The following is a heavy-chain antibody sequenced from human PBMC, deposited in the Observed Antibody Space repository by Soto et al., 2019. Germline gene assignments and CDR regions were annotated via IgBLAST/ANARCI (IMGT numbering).Heavy chain of an antibody. CDR3: ARNLPAATSEVVFDS. J-gene: IGHJ4*02. V-gene: IGHV4-31*11. Sequence: NPSETRSRTCVVTRGSVSSGVYSGTWIRQPPGKALEWIGFVFDTESTYYNPSLKSRVTISMDTSGKSFSLDLRSVTAADTAMYYCARNLPAATSEVVFDSWGQGTLVTVSS. CDR2: VFDTEST. CDR1: RGSVSSGVYS. D-gene: IGHD6-25*01.